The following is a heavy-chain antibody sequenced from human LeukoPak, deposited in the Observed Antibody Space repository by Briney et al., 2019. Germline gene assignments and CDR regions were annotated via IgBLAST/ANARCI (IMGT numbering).Heavy chain of an antibody. CDR1: GFTVSSNY. D-gene: IGHD3-3*01. V-gene: IGHV3-53*05. CDR3: AKDRDYDFWSGYTYYSDY. Sequence: LPGGSLRLSCAASGFTVSSNYMSWVRQAPGKGLEWVSVIYSGGSTYYADSVKGRFTISRDNSKNTLYLQMNSLRAEDTAVYYCAKDRDYDFWSGYTYYSDYWGQGTLVTVSS. J-gene: IGHJ4*02. CDR2: IYSGGST.